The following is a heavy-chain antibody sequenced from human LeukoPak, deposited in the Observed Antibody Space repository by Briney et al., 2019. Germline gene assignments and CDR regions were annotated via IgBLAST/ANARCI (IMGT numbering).Heavy chain of an antibody. V-gene: IGHV3-49*04. Sequence: GGSLRLSCTASAFTVGDYAMSGGRQAPGEGVGRVGFIRSIAYGRTTEYAASVKGRFTISRDDSRSIAYLQMNSLKTEDRAVYYCTRDLQTVLLFGEFTNWFDPWGQGTLVTVSS. CDR2: IRSIAYGRTT. CDR3: TRDLQTVLLFGEFTNWFDP. J-gene: IGHJ5*02. CDR1: AFTVGDYA. D-gene: IGHD3-10*01.